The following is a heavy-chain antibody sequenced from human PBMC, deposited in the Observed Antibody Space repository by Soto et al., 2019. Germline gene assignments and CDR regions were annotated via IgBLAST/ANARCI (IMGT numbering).Heavy chain of an antibody. J-gene: IGHJ5*02. CDR3: ARTGDPNWLDP. CDR2: IYYSGNT. D-gene: IGHD7-27*01. V-gene: IGHV4-30-4*01. CDR1: GGFISSGDYY. Sequence: PSETLSLTCTVSGGFISSGDYYWSWIRQPPGKGLEWIGYIYYSGNTGYNPSLKSRLSISVDTSKNQFSLKLTSVTAADTAVYYCARTGDPNWLDPWGPGTLVTVSS.